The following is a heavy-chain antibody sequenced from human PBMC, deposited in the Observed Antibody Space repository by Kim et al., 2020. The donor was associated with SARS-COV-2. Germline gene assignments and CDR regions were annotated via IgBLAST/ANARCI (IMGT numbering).Heavy chain of an antibody. CDR3: ATFLDSSSWYGPVGFDP. Sequence: ASVKVSCKVSGYTLTELSMHWVRQAPGKGLEWMGGFDPEDGETIYAQKFQGRVTMTEDTSTDTAYMELSSLRSEDTAVYYCATFLDSSSWYGPVGFDPWGQGTLVTVSS. D-gene: IGHD6-13*01. V-gene: IGHV1-24*01. CDR1: GYTLTELS. CDR2: FDPEDGET. J-gene: IGHJ5*02.